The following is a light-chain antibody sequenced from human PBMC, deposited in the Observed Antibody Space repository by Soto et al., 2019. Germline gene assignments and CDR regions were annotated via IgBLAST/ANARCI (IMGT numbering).Light chain of an antibody. J-gene: IGLJ2*01. Sequence: QSVLTQPPSASGTPGQRVTISCSGSSSKIGSKYVHWYQQLPGTAPKLLIYRNDQRPSGVPDRFSGSKSGSSASLAIIGLRSEDEADYYCAAWDDSPSGPWVFGGGTKLTVL. CDR1: SSKIGSKY. CDR2: RND. V-gene: IGLV1-47*01. CDR3: AAWDDSPSGPWV.